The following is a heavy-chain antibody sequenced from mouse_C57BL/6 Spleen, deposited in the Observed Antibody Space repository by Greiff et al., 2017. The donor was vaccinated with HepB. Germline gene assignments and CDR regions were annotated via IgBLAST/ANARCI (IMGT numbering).Heavy chain of an antibody. Sequence: QVQLQQPGAELVMPGASVKLSCKASGYTFTSYWMHWVKQRPGQGLEWIGEIDPSDSYTNYNQKFKGKSTLTVDKSSSTAYMQLSSLTSEDSVVYYCARGTVVRYFDVCGTGTTVTVSS. V-gene: IGHV1-69*01. D-gene: IGHD1-1*01. CDR1: GYTFTSYW. CDR2: IDPSDSYT. CDR3: ARGTVVRYFDV. J-gene: IGHJ1*03.